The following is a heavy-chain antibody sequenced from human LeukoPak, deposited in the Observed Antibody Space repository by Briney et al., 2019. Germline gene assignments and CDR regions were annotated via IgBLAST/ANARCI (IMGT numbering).Heavy chain of an antibody. J-gene: IGHJ4*02. V-gene: IGHV4-4*07. Sequence: SETLSLTCTVSGGSISSYYWSWIRQPAGKGLEWIGRIYTSGSTNYNPSLKSRVTISVDTSKNQFSLKLSSVTAADTAVYYCARAAFYSGYEDGYYYAYYFDYWGQGTLVTVSS. CDR1: GGSISSYY. CDR2: IYTSGST. CDR3: ARAAFYSGYEDGYYYAYYFDY. D-gene: IGHD5-12*01.